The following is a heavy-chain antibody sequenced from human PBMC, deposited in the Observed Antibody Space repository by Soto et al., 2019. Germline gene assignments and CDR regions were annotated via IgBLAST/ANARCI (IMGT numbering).Heavy chain of an antibody. CDR1: GSTFSSYA. J-gene: IGHJ4*02. V-gene: IGHV3-23*01. D-gene: IGHD3-10*01. CDR2: ISASGGRT. CDR3: AKDGALLWFGDPPPFDY. Sequence: GGSLRLSCAASGSTFSSYAMAWVRQAPGKGLEWVSSISASGGRTYYADSVKGRFTISRDNSKNTLYLQMNSLRAEDTAVYYCAKDGALLWFGDPPPFDYWGQGTLVTVSS.